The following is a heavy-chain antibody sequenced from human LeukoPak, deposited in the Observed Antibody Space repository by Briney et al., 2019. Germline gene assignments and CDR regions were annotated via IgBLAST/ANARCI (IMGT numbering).Heavy chain of an antibody. CDR3: ARGITVIRGVLLDF. D-gene: IGHD3-10*01. V-gene: IGHV3-48*01. CDR2: ISSSGSMI. CDR1: EFTFDNFA. Sequence: GASLRLSCAASEFTFDNFAMNWVRQAPGKGLEWLSYISSSGSMIYYADSVKGRFTISRDNANNSLYPQMSSLRAEDTGVYYCARGITVIRGVLLDFWGQGTLVTVAS. J-gene: IGHJ4*02.